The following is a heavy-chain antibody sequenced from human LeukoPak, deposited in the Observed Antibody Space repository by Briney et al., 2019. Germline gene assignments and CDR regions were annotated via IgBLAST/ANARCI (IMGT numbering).Heavy chain of an antibody. Sequence: ASVKVSCKASGYTFTSYYMHWVRQAPGQGLEWMGIINPSGGSTSYAQKFQGRVTMTRDTSTSTVYMELSSLRSEDTAVYYCARAGVDGDIVVVPAATPDYWGQGTLVTVSS. J-gene: IGHJ4*02. CDR2: INPSGGST. CDR1: GYTFTSYY. D-gene: IGHD2-2*01. CDR3: ARAGVDGDIVVVPAATPDY. V-gene: IGHV1-46*01.